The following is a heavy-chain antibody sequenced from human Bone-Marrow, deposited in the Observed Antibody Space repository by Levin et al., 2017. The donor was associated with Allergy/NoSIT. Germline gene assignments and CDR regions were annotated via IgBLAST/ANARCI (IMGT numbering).Heavy chain of an antibody. V-gene: IGHV3-21*01. CDR1: GFDFHIYI. CDR3: ARSHPLTGTTHFSYQDGMDV. Sequence: GGSLRLSCTASGFDFHIYIMNWVRQAPGKGLEWLSSITTASNYIYYTDSVKGRFTISRDNGKKSLYLQMNSLRAEDTAVYYCARSHPLTGTTHFSYQDGMDVWGQGTPVTVSS. J-gene: IGHJ6*02. D-gene: IGHD1/OR15-1a*01. CDR2: ITTASNYI.